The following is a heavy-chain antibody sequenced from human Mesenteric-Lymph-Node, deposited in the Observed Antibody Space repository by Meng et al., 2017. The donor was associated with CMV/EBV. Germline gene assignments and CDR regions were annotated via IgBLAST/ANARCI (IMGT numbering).Heavy chain of an antibody. CDR2: IRYDGSNK. Sequence: GESLKISCAASGFTFSSYGMHWVRQAPGKGLEWVAFIRYDGSNKYYADSVKGRFTISRDNSKNTLYLQMNSLRAEDTAVYYCARAYFDSSQDWGQGTLVTVSS. CDR1: GFTFSSYG. J-gene: IGHJ1*01. D-gene: IGHD3-22*01. V-gene: IGHV3-30*02. CDR3: ARAYFDSSQD.